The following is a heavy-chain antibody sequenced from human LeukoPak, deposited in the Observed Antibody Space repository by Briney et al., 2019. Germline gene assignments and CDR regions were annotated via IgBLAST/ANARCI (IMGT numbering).Heavy chain of an antibody. J-gene: IGHJ4*02. V-gene: IGHV4-34*01. CDR1: GGSFSGYY. Sequence: SETLSLTCAVYGGSFSGYYWSWIGQPPGKGLEWIGEINHSGSTNYNPSLKSRVTISVDTSKNQFSLKLSSVTAADTAVYYCARGEHSSGWDLRYYFDYWGQGTLVTVSS. D-gene: IGHD6-19*01. CDR2: INHSGST. CDR3: ARGEHSSGWDLRYYFDY.